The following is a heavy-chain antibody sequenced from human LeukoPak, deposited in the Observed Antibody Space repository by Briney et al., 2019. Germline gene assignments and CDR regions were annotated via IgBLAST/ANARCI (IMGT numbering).Heavy chain of an antibody. CDR3: ARHPSCGGDCQSYYYYYYMDV. V-gene: IGHV3-49*03. CDR1: GFTFGDYA. Sequence: GGSLRLSCTASGFTFGDYAMSWFRQAPGKGLEWVGVIRSKVYGGTTKYAAAVKGRFTISRDDSKSIAYLQMNSLRAEDTAVYYCARHPSCGGDCQSYYYYYYMDVWGKGTTVTVSS. J-gene: IGHJ6*03. D-gene: IGHD2-21*01. CDR2: IRSKVYGGTT.